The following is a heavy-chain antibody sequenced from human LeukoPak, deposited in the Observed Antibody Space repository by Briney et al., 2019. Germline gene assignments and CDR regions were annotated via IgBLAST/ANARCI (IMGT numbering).Heavy chain of an antibody. Sequence: SETLSLTCTVSGGSISSYYWSWIRQPPGKGLEWIGYIYYSGSTNYNPSLKSRVTISIDTSKNQFSLKLSSVTAADTAVYYCARQTMVRGVDYWGQGTLVTVSS. CDR1: GGSISSYY. J-gene: IGHJ4*02. CDR2: IYYSGST. D-gene: IGHD3-10*01. V-gene: IGHV4-59*01. CDR3: ARQTMVRGVDY.